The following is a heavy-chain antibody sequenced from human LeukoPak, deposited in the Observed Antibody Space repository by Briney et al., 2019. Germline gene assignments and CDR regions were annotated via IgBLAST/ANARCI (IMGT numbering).Heavy chain of an antibody. CDR1: GVSISSYY. Sequence: SETLSLTCTVSGVSISSYYWSWIRQPPGKGLEWIGYIYYSGSTNYNPSLKSRVTISVDTSKNQFSLKLSSVTAADTAVYYCARDHVSSSSDNWFDPWGQGTLVTVSS. CDR2: IYYSGST. V-gene: IGHV4-59*01. D-gene: IGHD6-6*01. CDR3: ARDHVSSSSDNWFDP. J-gene: IGHJ5*02.